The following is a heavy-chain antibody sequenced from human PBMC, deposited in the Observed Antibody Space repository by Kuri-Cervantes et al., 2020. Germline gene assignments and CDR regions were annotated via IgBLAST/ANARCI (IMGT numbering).Heavy chain of an antibody. CDR3: ARVMQRGWVDY. V-gene: IGHV3-48*01. J-gene: IGHJ4*02. Sequence: GESLKISCAASGFPFSTYGMNWVRQAPWMGLEWVSYISFSSRTIYYADSVKGRFTISRDNSKNTLYLQMNSLRAEDTAVYYCARVMQRGWVDYWGQGTRVTVSS. CDR1: GFPFSTYG. D-gene: IGHD6-19*01. CDR2: ISFSSRTI.